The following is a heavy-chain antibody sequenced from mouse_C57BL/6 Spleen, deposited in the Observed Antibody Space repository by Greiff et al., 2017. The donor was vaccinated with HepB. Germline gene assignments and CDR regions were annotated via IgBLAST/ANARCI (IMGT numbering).Heavy chain of an antibody. CDR1: GYTFTSYW. J-gene: IGHJ2*01. CDR2: IDPSDSYT. Sequence: QVQLQQPGAELVKPGASVKLSCKASGYTFTSYWMQWVKQRPGQGLEWIGEIDPSDSYTNYNQKFKGKATLTVDTSSSTAYMQLSSLTSEDSAVYYCARLNDWGQGTTLTVSS. CDR3: ARLND. V-gene: IGHV1-50*01.